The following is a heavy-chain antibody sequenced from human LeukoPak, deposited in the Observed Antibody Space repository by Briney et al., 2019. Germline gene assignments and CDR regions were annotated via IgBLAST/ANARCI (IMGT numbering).Heavy chain of an antibody. D-gene: IGHD2-2*01. J-gene: IGHJ6*02. CDR2: ISYDGSNK. V-gene: IGHV3-30-3*01. CDR1: GFTFSSYA. CDR3: ARERVGYQLDYYYGMDV. Sequence: GGSLRLSCAASGFTFSSYAMHWVRQAPGKGLEWVAVISYDGSNKYYADSVKGRFTISRDNSKNTLYLQMNSLRAEDTAVYYCARERVGYQLDYYYGMDVWGQGTTVTVSS.